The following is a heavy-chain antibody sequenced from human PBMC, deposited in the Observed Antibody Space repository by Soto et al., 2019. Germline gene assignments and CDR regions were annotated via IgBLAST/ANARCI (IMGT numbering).Heavy chain of an antibody. J-gene: IGHJ5*02. D-gene: IGHD1-1*01. CDR3: AREEGTAVGSNCFDP. CDR2: IIPIFGTP. CDR1: GGTLSNHA. V-gene: IGHV1-69*12. Sequence: QVQLVQSGAEVKKPGSSVKVSCKASGGTLSNHAISWVRQARGQGLEWIGGIIPIFGTPYYAQKFQGRVTITADESTSTVYMELTSLISDDTAVYFCAREEGTAVGSNCFDPWGQGTLVTASS.